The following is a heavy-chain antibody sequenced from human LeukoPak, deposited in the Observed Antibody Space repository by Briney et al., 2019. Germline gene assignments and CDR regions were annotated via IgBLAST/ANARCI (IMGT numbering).Heavy chain of an antibody. D-gene: IGHD3-22*01. Sequence: TNYNPSLKSRVTISVDTSKNQFSLKLSSVTAADTAVYYCASTGYYDSSGSYYFDYWGQGTLVTVSS. V-gene: IGHV4-34*13. CDR2: T. J-gene: IGHJ4*02. CDR3: ASTGYYDSSGSYYFDY.